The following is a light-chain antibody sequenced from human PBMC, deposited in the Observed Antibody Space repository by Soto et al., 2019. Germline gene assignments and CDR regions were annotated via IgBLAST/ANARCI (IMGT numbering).Light chain of an antibody. CDR1: QSISSW. CDR2: KAS. CDR3: QQYNSYPRT. V-gene: IGKV1-5*03. Sequence: DIQMTQSPSTLSASVGDRVTITCRASQSISSWLAWYQQKPGKAPKLLIYKASSLESGVPSRFSGSGSGTEFTLTISSLQPDDFATYYCQQYNSYPRTSGHGTKVDIK. J-gene: IGKJ1*01.